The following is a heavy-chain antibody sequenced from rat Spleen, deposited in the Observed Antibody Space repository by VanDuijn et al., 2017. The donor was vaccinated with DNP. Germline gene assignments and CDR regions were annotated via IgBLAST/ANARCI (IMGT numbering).Heavy chain of an antibody. CDR2: ISYDGGST. Sequence: EVQLVESGGGLMQPGRSLKLSCAASGFTFSDYYMAWVRQAPTKGLEWVAYISYDGGSTYYGDSVKGRFTISRDNAKSTLYLQMNSLRSEDMATYYCSTGGTEFDHWGQGVMVTVSS. D-gene: IGHD1-11*01. CDR3: STGGTEFDH. J-gene: IGHJ2*01. CDR1: GFTFSDYY. V-gene: IGHV5-20*01.